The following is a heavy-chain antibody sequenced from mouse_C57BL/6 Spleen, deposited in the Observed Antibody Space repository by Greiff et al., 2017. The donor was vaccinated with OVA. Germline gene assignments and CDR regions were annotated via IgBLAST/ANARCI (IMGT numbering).Heavy chain of an antibody. Sequence: EVKLVESGGDLVKPGGSLKLSCAASGFTFSSYGMSWVRQTPDKRLEWVATISSGGSYTYYPDSVKGRFTISRDNAKNTLYLQMSSLKSEDTAMYYCARSLIYYDYPYYFDYWGQGTTLTVSS. V-gene: IGHV5-6*01. D-gene: IGHD2-4*01. CDR3: ARSLIYYDYPYYFDY. CDR2: ISSGGSYT. CDR1: GFTFSSYG. J-gene: IGHJ2*01.